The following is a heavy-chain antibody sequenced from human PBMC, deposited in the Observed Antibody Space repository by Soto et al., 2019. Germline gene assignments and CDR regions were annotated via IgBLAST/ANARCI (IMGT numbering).Heavy chain of an antibody. CDR3: ARERLSAVVPAAMRAFDI. Sequence: ETLSLTCTVSGGSISSYYWSWIRQPPGKGLEWIGYIYYSGSTNYNPSLKSRVTISVDTSKNQFSLKLSSVTAADTAVYYCARERLSAVVPAAMRAFDIWGQGTMVTVSS. CDR2: IYYSGST. J-gene: IGHJ3*02. V-gene: IGHV4-59*01. CDR1: GGSISSYY. D-gene: IGHD2-2*01.